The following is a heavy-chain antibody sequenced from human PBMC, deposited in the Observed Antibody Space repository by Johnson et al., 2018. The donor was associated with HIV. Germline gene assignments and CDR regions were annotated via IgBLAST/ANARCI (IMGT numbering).Heavy chain of an antibody. V-gene: IGHV3-7*05. CDR1: GFTFGTYW. CDR3: ARSVSLVRGALDI. Sequence: VQVVESGGGLVQPGGSLRLSCAASGFTFGTYWMSWVRQAPGKGLEWVTNIKEAGSEKYYVDSVRGRFTITRDNAKNSLYLQMNSLRVDDTAVYYCARSVSLVRGALDIWGQGTMVTVSS. CDR2: IKEAGSEK. J-gene: IGHJ3*02. D-gene: IGHD2/OR15-2a*01.